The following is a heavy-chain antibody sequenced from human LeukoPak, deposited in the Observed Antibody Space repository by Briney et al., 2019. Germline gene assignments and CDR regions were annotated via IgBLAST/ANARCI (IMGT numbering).Heavy chain of an antibody. CDR1: GYTFTSYD. CDR3: ARVGYDFWSGYYSYYYYYMDV. J-gene: IGHJ6*03. CDR2: MNPNSGNT. V-gene: IGHV1-8*01. D-gene: IGHD3-3*01. Sequence: ASVKVSCKASGYTFTSYDINWVRQATGQGLEWMGWMNPNSGNTGYAQKFQGRVTMTRNTSISTAYMELSSLGSEDTAVYYCARVGYDFWSGYYSYYYYYMDVWGKGTTVTVSS.